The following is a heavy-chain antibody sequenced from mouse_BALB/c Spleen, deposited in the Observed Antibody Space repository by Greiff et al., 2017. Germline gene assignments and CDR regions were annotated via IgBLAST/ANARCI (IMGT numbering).Heavy chain of an antibody. CDR1: GFTFSSYA. Sequence: EVKLVESGGGLVKPGGSLKLSCAASGFTFSSYAMSWVRQTPEKRLEWVASISSGSSTIYYADTVKGRFTISRDNPKNTLFLQMTSLRSEDTAMYYCARTRYAMDYWGQGTSVTVSS. CDR2: ISSGSSTI. CDR3: ARTRYAMDY. V-gene: IGHV5-17*02. J-gene: IGHJ4*01.